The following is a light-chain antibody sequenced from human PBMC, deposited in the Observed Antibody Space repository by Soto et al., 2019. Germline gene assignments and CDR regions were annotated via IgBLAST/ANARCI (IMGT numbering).Light chain of an antibody. CDR2: GAS. Sequence: EIVLTQSPGTRSLSPGERATLSCRASQSVGSSFLAWYQQKPGQAPRLLIYGASNRATAIPDRFSGSGSGTDSTLTISRLEPEDFAVYYCQQCGSSPWTFGQGTKVEIK. J-gene: IGKJ1*01. CDR1: QSVGSSF. V-gene: IGKV3-20*01. CDR3: QQCGSSPWT.